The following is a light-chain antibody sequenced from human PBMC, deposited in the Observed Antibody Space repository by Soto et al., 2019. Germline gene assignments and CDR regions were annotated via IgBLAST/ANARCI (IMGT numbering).Light chain of an antibody. CDR3: QQYDNWPPT. CDR1: RSIGSN. J-gene: IGKJ4*01. Sequence: EIVMTQSPATLSVSPGERATLSCRASRSIGSNLAWYQQRPGRGPRLLIYGASTRATGIPARFRGSGSGTEFTLNINGLESEDFVVYYCQQYDNWPPTFGGGTKVDIK. CDR2: GAS. V-gene: IGKV3-15*01.